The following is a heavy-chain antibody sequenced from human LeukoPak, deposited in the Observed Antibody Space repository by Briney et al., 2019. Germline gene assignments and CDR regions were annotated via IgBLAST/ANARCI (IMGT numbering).Heavy chain of an antibody. J-gene: IGHJ4*02. CDR3: ATSGYSGYDPFDY. CDR2: IYSVGST. D-gene: IGHD5-12*01. Sequence: GGSLRLSCAASGFTVSSTYMSWGRQAPGKGLEWVSVIYSVGSTYYADSVKGRFTISRDNTKNSLYLQMNSLRAEDTAVYYCATSGYSGYDPFDYWGQGTLVTVSS. V-gene: IGHV3-66*01. CDR1: GFTVSSTY.